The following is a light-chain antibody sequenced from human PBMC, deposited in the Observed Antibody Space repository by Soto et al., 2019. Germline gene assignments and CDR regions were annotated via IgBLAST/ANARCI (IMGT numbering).Light chain of an antibody. J-gene: IGLJ3*02. CDR1: SGSVASNH. V-gene: IGLV6-57*01. CDR2: EDN. CDR3: QSYDGSNGV. Sequence: NFMLTQPHSMSGSPGKTVTISCTRSSGSVASNHVQWYQQRPGSSPTTVIFEDNQRPSGVPDRFSGSIDTSSNSASLSISGLKTEDEADYYCQSYDGSNGVFGGGTKLTVL.